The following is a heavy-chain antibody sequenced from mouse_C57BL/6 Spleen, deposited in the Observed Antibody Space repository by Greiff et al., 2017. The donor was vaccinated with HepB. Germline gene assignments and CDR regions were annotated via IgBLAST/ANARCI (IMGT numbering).Heavy chain of an antibody. CDR2: ISSGSSTI. Sequence: EVQGVESGGGLVKPGASLKLSCAASGFTFSDYGMHWVRQAPEKGLEWVAYISSGSSTIYYTDTVKGRYTISRDNAKNTLFLQMTSLRSEDTAMYYCARRLDIRRPWYFDVWGTGTTVTVSS. D-gene: IGHD1-2*01. CDR1: GFTFSDYG. V-gene: IGHV5-17*01. J-gene: IGHJ1*03. CDR3: ARRLDIRRPWYFDV.